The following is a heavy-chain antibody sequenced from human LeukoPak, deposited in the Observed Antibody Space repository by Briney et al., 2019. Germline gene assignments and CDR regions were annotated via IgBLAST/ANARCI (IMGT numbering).Heavy chain of an antibody. CDR3: ARGRRNMVRGVITY. V-gene: IGHV1-8*01. CDR2: MNPNRGNT. D-gene: IGHD3-10*01. CDR1: GYTFTSYD. Sequence: ASVKVSCKASGYTFTSYDINWVRQATGQGLEWMGWMNPNRGNTGYAQKFQGRVTMTRNTSISTAYMELSSLRSEDTAVYYCARGRRNMVRGVITYWGQGTLVTVSS. J-gene: IGHJ4*02.